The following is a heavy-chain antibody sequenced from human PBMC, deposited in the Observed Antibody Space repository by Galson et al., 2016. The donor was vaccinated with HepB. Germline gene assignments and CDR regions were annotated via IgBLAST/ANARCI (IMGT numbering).Heavy chain of an antibody. V-gene: IGHV4-34*01. CDR2: IDQSGST. CDR3: ASTSGWAREPYFYGLDV. Sequence: SETLSLTCAVYGGSLSGYYWSWIRQPPGKGLEWIGEIDQSGSTNYNPSLKSRVTLSVDTSKKQFSLRLTSVTAADTAIYYCASTSGWAREPYFYGLDVWGQGTTVTVSS. D-gene: IGHD6-19*01. CDR1: GGSLSGYY. J-gene: IGHJ6*02.